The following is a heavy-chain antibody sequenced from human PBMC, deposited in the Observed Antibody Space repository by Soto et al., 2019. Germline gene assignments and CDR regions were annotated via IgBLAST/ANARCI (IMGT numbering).Heavy chain of an antibody. CDR3: ARAWRIETFGVVIISKGMDV. J-gene: IGHJ6*02. D-gene: IGHD3-3*01. V-gene: IGHV3-11*01. CDR1: GFIFSDYY. Sequence: QVQLVESGGGLVKPGGSLRLSCEASGFIFSDYYMSWIRQAPGKGLEWISYSSNRDRSTYFADSVRDRFTISRDNSKNSVNPQMNCLRAEDTAVYYCARAWRIETFGVVIISKGMDVWGQGTTVTVSS. CDR2: SSNRDRST.